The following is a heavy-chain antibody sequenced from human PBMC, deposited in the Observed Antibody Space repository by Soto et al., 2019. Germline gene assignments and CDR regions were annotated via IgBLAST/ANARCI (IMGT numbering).Heavy chain of an antibody. V-gene: IGHV3-23*01. CDR2: ISGSGGST. J-gene: IGHJ4*02. CDR1: GFTFSSYA. Sequence: PGGSLRLSCAASGFTFSSYAMSWVRQAPGKGLEWVSAISGSGGSTYYADSVKGRFTISRDNSKNTLYLQMNSLRAEDTAVYYCAKDWYYYDSSGILEKEYWGQGTLVTVSS. D-gene: IGHD3-22*01. CDR3: AKDWYYYDSSGILEKEY.